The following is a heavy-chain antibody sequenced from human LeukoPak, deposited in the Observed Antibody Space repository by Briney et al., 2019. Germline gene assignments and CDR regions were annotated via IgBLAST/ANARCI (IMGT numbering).Heavy chain of an antibody. Sequence: SETLSLTCTVSGGSISSGGYYWSWIRQPPGKGLEWIGYIYHSGSTYYNPSLKSRVTISVDRSKNQFSLKLSSVTAADTAVYYCASNGETTRGTYYYYYMDVWGKGTTVTVSS. CDR3: ASNGETTRGTYYYYYMDV. CDR2: IYHSGST. D-gene: IGHD3-10*01. V-gene: IGHV4-30-2*01. CDR1: GGSISSGGYY. J-gene: IGHJ6*03.